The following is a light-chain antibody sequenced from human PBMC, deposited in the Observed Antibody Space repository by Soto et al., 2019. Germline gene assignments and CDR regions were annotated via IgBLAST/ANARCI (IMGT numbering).Light chain of an antibody. CDR2: SNT. CDR1: SSNIGSNT. Sequence: QSVLTQPPSASGTPGQRVTISCSGSSSNIGSNTVNWYQQLPGTAPKLLIYSNTQRPSGVPDRFSGSKSSTSASLAISGLQSDEEADYYCAAWADSLNGWVVVGGTKLTVL. J-gene: IGLJ3*02. V-gene: IGLV1-44*01. CDR3: AAWADSLNGWV.